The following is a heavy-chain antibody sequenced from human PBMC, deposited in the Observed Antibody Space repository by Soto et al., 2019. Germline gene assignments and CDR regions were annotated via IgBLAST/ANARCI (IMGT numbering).Heavy chain of an antibody. J-gene: IGHJ6*02. V-gene: IGHV3-30-3*01. CDR2: ISYDGSNK. CDR1: GFTFSSYA. Sequence: VQLLESGGGLVHPGGSLRLSCVASGFTFSSYAMHWVRQAPGKGLEWVAVISYDGSNKYYADSVKGRFTISRDNSKNTLYLQMNSLRAEDTAVYYCARDEYYYGMDVWGQGTTVTVSS. CDR3: ARDEYYYGMDV.